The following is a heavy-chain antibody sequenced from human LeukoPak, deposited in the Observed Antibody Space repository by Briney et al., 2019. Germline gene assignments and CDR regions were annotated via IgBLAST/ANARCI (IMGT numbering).Heavy chain of an antibody. Sequence: GGSLRLSCAASGFNLKTYGMTWVRQAPGKGLEWVSTISSSGGYIYYADSVKGRFAISRDTAKNSLYLQMTSLRVEDTAVYNCARLRDTVTSASDYWGQGTLVTVSS. CDR1: GFNLKTYG. V-gene: IGHV3-21*06. J-gene: IGHJ4*02. D-gene: IGHD4-17*01. CDR2: ISSSGGYI. CDR3: ARLRDTVTSASDY.